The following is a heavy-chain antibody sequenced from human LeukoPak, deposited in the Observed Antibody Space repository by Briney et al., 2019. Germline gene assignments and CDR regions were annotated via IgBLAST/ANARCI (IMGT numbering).Heavy chain of an antibody. CDR2: INEGGSEK. CDR3: ARYDGYDLRY. J-gene: IGHJ4*02. Sequence: GGSLRLSCAASGFTFSNYCMSWVRQAPGKGLDWVAKINEGGSEKHYVDSVKGRFTISRDNAKNSLYLEMNGLRAEDTAVYYCARYDGYDLRYWGQGTLVTVSS. V-gene: IGHV3-7*04. CDR1: GFTFSNYC. D-gene: IGHD5-12*01.